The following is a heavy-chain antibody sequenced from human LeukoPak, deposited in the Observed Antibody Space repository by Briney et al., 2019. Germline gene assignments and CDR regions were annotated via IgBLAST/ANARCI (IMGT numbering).Heavy chain of an antibody. CDR3: ARDGGYSSGWYPMDV. CDR1: GVTLSTYA. D-gene: IGHD6-19*01. V-gene: IGHV3-53*01. J-gene: IGHJ6*02. CDR2: IYSGGST. Sequence: GGSLRLSCAASGVTLSTYAMSWVRQAPGKGLEWVSVIYSGGSTYYADSVKGRFTISRDNSKNTLYLQMNSLRAEDTAVYYCARDGGYSSGWYPMDVWGQGTTVTVSS.